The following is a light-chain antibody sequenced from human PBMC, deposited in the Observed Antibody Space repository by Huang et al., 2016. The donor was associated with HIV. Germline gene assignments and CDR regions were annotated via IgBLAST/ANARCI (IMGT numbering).Light chain of an antibody. Sequence: EMVMTQSPDTLSVSPGESVTLSCRASQGISSHLAWYQQKPGQAPRLLIHGASTRAAGIPARFSGSGSEIAFTLTINSLQSEDSALYYCLQYNNWPRTFGQGTKLEIK. V-gene: IGKV3-15*01. CDR3: LQYNNWPRT. J-gene: IGKJ2*01. CDR2: GAS. CDR1: QGISSH.